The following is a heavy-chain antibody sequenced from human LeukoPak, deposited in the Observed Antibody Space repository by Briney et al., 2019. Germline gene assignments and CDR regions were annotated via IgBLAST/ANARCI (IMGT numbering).Heavy chain of an antibody. D-gene: IGHD6-19*01. V-gene: IGHV1-69*05. J-gene: IGHJ4*02. CDR1: GYTFTSYD. CDR2: IIPIFGTA. CDR3: ASPSWPRESSGWRY. Sequence: GASVKVSCKASGYTFTSYDINWVRQATGQGLEWMGGIIPIFGTANYAQKFQGRVTITTDESTSTAYMELSSLRSVDTAVYYCASPSWPRESSGWRYWGQGTLVTVSS.